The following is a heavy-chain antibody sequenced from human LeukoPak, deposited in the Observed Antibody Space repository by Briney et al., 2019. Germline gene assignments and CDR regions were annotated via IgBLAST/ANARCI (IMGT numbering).Heavy chain of an antibody. CDR3: ARNPYSGSYGAYYYYYMVV. V-gene: IGHV3-13*01. Sequence: GGSLRLSCAASGFTFSSYDMHWVRQATGKGLEWVSAIYTGGNTYYPASVKGRFTISRDNAKNSLYLQLNSLRVEDTAEYYCARNPYSGSYGAYYYYYMVVWGKGTTVTVSS. J-gene: IGHJ6*03. D-gene: IGHD1-26*01. CDR2: IYTGGNT. CDR1: GFTFSSYD.